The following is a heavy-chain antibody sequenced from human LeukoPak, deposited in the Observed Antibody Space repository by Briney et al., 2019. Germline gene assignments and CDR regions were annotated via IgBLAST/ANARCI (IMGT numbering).Heavy chain of an antibody. J-gene: IGHJ4*02. CDR2: SNAGNGNT. D-gene: IGHD6-19*01. Sequence: ASVKVSCKASGYTFTSYAMHWVRQAPGQRLEWMGWSNAGNGNTKYSQELQGRVTITRDTSASTAYMELGSLRSEDMAVYYCARALDSSGWSTPFDYWGQGTLVTVSS. CDR1: GYTFTSYA. V-gene: IGHV1-3*02. CDR3: ARALDSSGWSTPFDY.